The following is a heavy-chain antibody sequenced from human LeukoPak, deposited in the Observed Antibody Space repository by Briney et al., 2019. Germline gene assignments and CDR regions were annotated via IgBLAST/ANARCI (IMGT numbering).Heavy chain of an antibody. V-gene: IGHV1-46*01. Sequence: ASVKVSCKASGYTFTSYYMHWVRQAPGQGLEWMGIINPSGGSTSYAQKFQGRVTMTRDTSTSTVYMELSSLRSEDTAVYHCARVDGHAHWFDPRGQGTLVTVSS. J-gene: IGHJ5*02. CDR2: INPSGGST. CDR3: ARVDGHAHWFDP. CDR1: GYTFTSYY.